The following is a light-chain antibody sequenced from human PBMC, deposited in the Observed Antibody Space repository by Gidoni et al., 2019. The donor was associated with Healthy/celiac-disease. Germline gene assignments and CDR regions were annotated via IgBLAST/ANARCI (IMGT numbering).Light chain of an antibody. J-gene: IGKJ3*01. CDR3: QQSYSTRFT. V-gene: IGKV1-39*01. CDR1: QSISSY. Sequence: IQMTQSPSYLSASVGDSVTITCLASQSISSYLNWYQQKPGKAPKLLIYAASSLQSGVPSRFSGSGSGTDFTLTISSLQPEDFATYYCQQSYSTRFTFGPGTKVDIK. CDR2: AAS.